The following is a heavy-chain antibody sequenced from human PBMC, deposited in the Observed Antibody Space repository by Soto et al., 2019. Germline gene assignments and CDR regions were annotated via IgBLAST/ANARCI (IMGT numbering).Heavy chain of an antibody. J-gene: IGHJ6*02. CDR2: ISWDGGST. CDR3: ANDLGNPLPRRLYYYYGMDV. CDR1: GFTFDDYA. V-gene: IGHV3-43D*04. Sequence: GGSLRLSCAASGFTFDDYAMHWVRQAPGKGLEWVSLISWDGGSTYYADSVKGRFTISRDNSKNSLYLQMNSLRAEDTALYYCANDLGNPLPRRLYYYYGMDVWGQGTTVTVSS. D-gene: IGHD5-12*01.